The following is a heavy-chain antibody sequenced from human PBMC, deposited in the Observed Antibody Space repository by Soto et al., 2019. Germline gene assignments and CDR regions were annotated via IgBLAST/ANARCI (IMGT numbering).Heavy chain of an antibody. J-gene: IGHJ4*02. Sequence: GGSLRLSCAASGFTFSSYSMNWVRQAPGKGLEWVSYISSSSSTIYYADSVKGRFTISRDNAKNSLYLQINSLRDEDTAVYYCARASVEYSSSWYYWGQGTLVTVSS. CDR2: ISSSSSTI. V-gene: IGHV3-48*02. D-gene: IGHD6-13*01. CDR1: GFTFSSYS. CDR3: ARASVEYSSSWYY.